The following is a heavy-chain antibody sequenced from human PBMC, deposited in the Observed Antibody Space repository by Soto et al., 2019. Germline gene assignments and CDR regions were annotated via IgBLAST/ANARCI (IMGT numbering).Heavy chain of an antibody. D-gene: IGHD6-13*01. V-gene: IGHV1-69*13. CDR3: ARGPLIAAAGTSGHAFDI. J-gene: IGHJ3*02. CDR1: GGTFSSYA. CDR2: IIPIFGTA. Sequence: SVKVSCKASGGTFSSYAISWVRQAPGQGLEWMGGIIPIFGTADYAQKFQGRVTITADESTSTAYMELSSLRSEDTAVYYCARGPLIAAAGTSGHAFDIWGQGTMVTV.